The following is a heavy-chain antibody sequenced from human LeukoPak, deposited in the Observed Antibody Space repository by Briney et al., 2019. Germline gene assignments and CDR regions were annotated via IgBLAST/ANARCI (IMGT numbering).Heavy chain of an antibody. V-gene: IGHV4-34*01. CDR2: INHSGST. J-gene: IGHJ4*02. D-gene: IGHD6-13*01. CDR3: ARGRGSSSWSFDY. CDR1: GGSFSGYY. Sequence: SETLSLTCAVYGGSFSGYYWSWIRQPPGKGLEWIGEINHSGSTNYNPSRKSRVTISVDTSKNQFSLKLSSVTAADTAVYYCARGRGSSSWSFDYWGQGTLVTVSS.